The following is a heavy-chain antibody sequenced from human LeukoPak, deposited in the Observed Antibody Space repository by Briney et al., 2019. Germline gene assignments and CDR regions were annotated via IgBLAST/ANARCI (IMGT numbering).Heavy chain of an antibody. J-gene: IGHJ4*02. D-gene: IGHD3-22*01. CDR2: INPNSGDT. V-gene: IGHV1-2*03. CDR3: ARLYYDSSGYYYCFDY. CDR1: GYTFTGYY. Sequence: LVASVRVSCTASGYTFTGYYMHWVRQAPGQGLEWMGWINPNSGDTNSPQNFQGRVTMTSDTSISTAYMELSRLRSDDTAVYYCARLYYDSSGYYYCFDYWGQGTLVTVSS.